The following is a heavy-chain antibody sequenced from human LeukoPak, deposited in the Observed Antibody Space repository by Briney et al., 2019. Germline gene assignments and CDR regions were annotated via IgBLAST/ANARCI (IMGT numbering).Heavy chain of an antibody. CDR3: ARELSSSYLDY. J-gene: IGHJ4*02. D-gene: IGHD6-6*01. CDR2: IYYSGST. CDR1: GGSISSGGYY. V-gene: IGHV4-31*03. Sequence: PSETLSLTCTDSGGSISSGGYYWSWIRQHPGQGLEWIGYIYYSGSTYYNPSLKSRVTISVDTSKNQFSLKLSSVTAADTAVYYCARELSSSYLDYWGQGTLVTVSS.